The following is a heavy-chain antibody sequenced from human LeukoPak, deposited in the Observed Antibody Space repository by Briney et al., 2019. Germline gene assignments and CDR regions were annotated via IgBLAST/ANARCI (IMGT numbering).Heavy chain of an antibody. CDR3: ADGAVITK. V-gene: IGHV4-34*01. D-gene: IGHD3-22*01. CDR2: INHSGST. J-gene: IGHJ4*02. CDR1: GGSFSGYY. Sequence: SETLSLTCAVYGGSFSGYYWSWIRQPPGKGLEWIGEINHSGSTNYNPSLKSRVTISVDTSKNQFSLKLSSVTAADTAVYYCADGAVITKWGQGTLVTVSS.